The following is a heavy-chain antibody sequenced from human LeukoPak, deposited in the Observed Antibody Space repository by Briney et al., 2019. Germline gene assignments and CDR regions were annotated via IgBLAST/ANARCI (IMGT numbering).Heavy chain of an antibody. CDR1: GGSISSGGYY. Sequence: NPSETLSLTCTVSGGSISSGGYYWSWIRQHPGKGLEWIGYIYYSGSTYYNPSLKGRVTISVDTSKNQFSLKLSSVTAADTAVYYCARDRVLVAFDIWGQGTMVTVSS. V-gene: IGHV4-31*03. CDR3: ARDRVLVAFDI. J-gene: IGHJ3*02. CDR2: IYYSGST. D-gene: IGHD6-6*01.